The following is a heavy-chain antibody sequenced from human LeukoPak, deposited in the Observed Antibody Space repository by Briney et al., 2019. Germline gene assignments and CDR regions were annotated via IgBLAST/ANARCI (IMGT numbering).Heavy chain of an antibody. Sequence: GGSLRLSCAASGFTFSSYAMHWVRQAPGKGLEWVSVISYDGSNKYYADSVKGRFTISRDNSKNTLYLQMNSLRAEDTAVYYCAKVSMVRGVRIYWGQGTLVTVSS. V-gene: IGHV3-30-3*01. CDR1: GFTFSSYA. D-gene: IGHD3-10*01. J-gene: IGHJ4*02. CDR2: ISYDGSNK. CDR3: AKVSMVRGVRIY.